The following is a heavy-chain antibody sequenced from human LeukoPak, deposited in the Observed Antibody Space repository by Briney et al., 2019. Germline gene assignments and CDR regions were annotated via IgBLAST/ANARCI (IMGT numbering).Heavy chain of an antibody. J-gene: IGHJ4*02. CDR3: ARTTMKVPLFDY. V-gene: IGHV4-30-4*08. CDR1: GGSISSGDYY. CDR2: IYYSGST. Sequence: SETLSLTCTVSGGSISSGDYYWSWIRQPPGKGLEWIGHIYYSGSTYYNLSLKSRVTISVDTSKNQFSLKLSSVTAADTAVYYCARTTMKVPLFDYWGQGTLVTVSS. D-gene: IGHD3-22*01.